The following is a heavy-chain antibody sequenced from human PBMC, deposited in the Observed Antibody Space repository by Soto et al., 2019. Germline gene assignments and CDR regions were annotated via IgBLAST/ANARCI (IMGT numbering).Heavy chain of an antibody. CDR3: ASGGNWFDP. CDR1: GGSISNYY. J-gene: IGHJ5*02. CDR2: MYYNGNI. V-gene: IGHV4-59*01. Sequence: PSETLSLTCNVSGGSISNYYWTWVRQSPEKGLEWIGYMYYNGNINYNPSLKSRVTISIDTSKNQFFLTLKSVTAADTAVYCCASGGNWFDPWGQGDLVTVSS.